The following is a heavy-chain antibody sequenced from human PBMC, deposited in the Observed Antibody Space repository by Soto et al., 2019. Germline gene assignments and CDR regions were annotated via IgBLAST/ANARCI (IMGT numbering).Heavy chain of an antibody. CDR2: IAYTGTT. V-gene: IGHV4-59*01. CDR1: GGPIRSYY. J-gene: IGHJ4*02. CDR3: AREGFSGYEALDY. Sequence: QVQLQESGPGLLKPSETLSLTCSVSGGPIRSYYLSWVRQAPGKGLEWIAYIAYTGTTGYNPSLRGRVTISGNTSQTLCSLKMTSVTAADTAVYYCAREGFSGYEALDYWGQGILVTVSS. D-gene: IGHD5-12*01.